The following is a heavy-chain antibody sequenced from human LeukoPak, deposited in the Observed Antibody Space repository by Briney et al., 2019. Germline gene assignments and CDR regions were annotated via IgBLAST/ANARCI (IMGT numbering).Heavy chain of an antibody. D-gene: IGHD3-9*01. CDR1: GYTFTSYD. Sequence: VASVKVSCKASGYTFTSYDINWVRQATGQGLEWMGWMDPNSGNTGYAQKFQGRVTMTRNTSISTAYRELSSLRSEDTAVYYCSRGGSVLRYFDWLLTWSDPWGQGTLVTVSS. CDR2: MDPNSGNT. CDR3: SRGGSVLRYFDWLLTWSDP. J-gene: IGHJ5*02. V-gene: IGHV1-8*01.